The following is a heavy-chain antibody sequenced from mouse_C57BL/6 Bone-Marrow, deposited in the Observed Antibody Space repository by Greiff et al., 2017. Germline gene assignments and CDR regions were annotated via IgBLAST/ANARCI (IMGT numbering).Heavy chain of an antibody. J-gene: IGHJ2*01. Sequence: VQLQQSGPGLVKPSQSLSLTCSVTGYSITSGYYWNWIRQFPGNKLEWMGYISYDGSNNYNPSLKNRISITRDTSKNQFFLKLNSVTTEDTATYYCARELLDYWGQGTTLTVSS. V-gene: IGHV3-6*01. CDR1: GYSITSGYY. D-gene: IGHD1-1*01. CDR3: ARELLDY. CDR2: ISYDGSN.